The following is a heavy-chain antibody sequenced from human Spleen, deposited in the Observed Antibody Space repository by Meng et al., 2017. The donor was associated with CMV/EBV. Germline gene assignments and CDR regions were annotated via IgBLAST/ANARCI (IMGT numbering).Heavy chain of an antibody. CDR2: IYPGDSDT. CDR1: GYSFTNYW. J-gene: IGHJ3*02. CDR3: ARTGSTGYYTDAFDI. D-gene: IGHD3/OR15-3a*01. V-gene: IGHV5-51*01. Sequence: GESLKISCKGSGYSFTNYWIGWGRQLPGRGLEWMGIIYPGDSDTKYSPSFRGQVTISADKSISTAYLQWSSLKASDTAMYYCARTGSTGYYTDAFDIWGQGTMVTVSS.